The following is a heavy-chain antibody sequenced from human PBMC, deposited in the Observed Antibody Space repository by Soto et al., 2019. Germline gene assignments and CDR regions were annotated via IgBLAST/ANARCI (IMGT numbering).Heavy chain of an antibody. J-gene: IGHJ6*03. CDR1: GFTLSGYA. V-gene: IGHV3-64*01. CDR3: ARRARPDFYYMDV. CDR2: ISSNGVGT. Sequence: EVQLAESGGGLAQPGGSLRLSCAASGFTLSGYAMDWVRQAPGKGLEYGSGISSNGVGTYYANSVQGRFTISRDNSKNPVSLQIGSLRPEDMAVYYCARRARPDFYYMDVWGKGTTVTVSS. D-gene: IGHD6-6*01.